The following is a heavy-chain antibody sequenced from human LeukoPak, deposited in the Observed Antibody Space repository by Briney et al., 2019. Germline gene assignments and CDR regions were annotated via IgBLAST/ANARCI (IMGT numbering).Heavy chain of an antibody. CDR3: ARAPPNYDILTGYYGHLDY. Sequence: ASVKVSCKASGYTFTSYHMHWVRLAPGQGLEWMGTINPSGGSTSYAQKFQGRVIMTRDMSTSTVYMELSSLRSEDTAMYYCARAPPNYDILTGYYGHLDYWGQGTLVTVSS. D-gene: IGHD3-9*01. CDR2: INPSGGST. V-gene: IGHV1-46*01. CDR1: GYTFTSYH. J-gene: IGHJ4*02.